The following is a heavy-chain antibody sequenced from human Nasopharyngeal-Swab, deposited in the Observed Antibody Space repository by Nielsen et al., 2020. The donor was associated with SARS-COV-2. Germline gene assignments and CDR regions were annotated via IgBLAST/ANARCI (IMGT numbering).Heavy chain of an antibody. CDR1: GGTFSSYA. CDR2: IIPIFGTA. CDR3: AATLVAGGKGDNYYYGMDV. V-gene: IGHV1-69*05. J-gene: IGHJ6*02. D-gene: IGHD6-19*01. Sequence: SVKVSCKASGGTFSSYAISWVRQAPGQGLEWMGGIIPIFGTANYAQKFQERVIITRDMSTSTAYMELNSLSSEGTAVYYCAATLVAGGKGDNYYYGMDVWGQGTTVTVSS.